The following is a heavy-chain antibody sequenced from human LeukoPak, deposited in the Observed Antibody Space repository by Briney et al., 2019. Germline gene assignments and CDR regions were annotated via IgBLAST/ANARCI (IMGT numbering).Heavy chain of an antibody. Sequence: AGGSLRLSCAASGFTLSSYWMSWVRQAPGKGLEWVANIRQDGSEKYYVDSVKGRFTISRDNAKNSLYLQMNSLRAEVTAVYYCARVPKRGSFWDYWGQGTLVTVSS. J-gene: IGHJ4*02. D-gene: IGHD1-26*01. V-gene: IGHV3-7*01. CDR2: IRQDGSEK. CDR3: ARVPKRGSFWDY. CDR1: GFTLSSYW.